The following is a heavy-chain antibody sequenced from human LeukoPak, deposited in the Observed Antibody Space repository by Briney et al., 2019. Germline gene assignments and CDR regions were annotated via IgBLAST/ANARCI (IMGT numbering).Heavy chain of an antibody. CDR1: GGSISSSGYY. J-gene: IGHJ4*02. CDR2: IYHSGST. V-gene: IGHV4-39*07. Sequence: SETLSLTCTVSGGSISSSGYYWGWIRQPPGKGLEWIGEIYHSGSTNYNPSLKSRVTISVDKSKNQFSLKLSSVTAADTAVYYCAGRVDTAMAKGVDYWGQGTLVTVSS. D-gene: IGHD5-18*01. CDR3: AGRVDTAMAKGVDY.